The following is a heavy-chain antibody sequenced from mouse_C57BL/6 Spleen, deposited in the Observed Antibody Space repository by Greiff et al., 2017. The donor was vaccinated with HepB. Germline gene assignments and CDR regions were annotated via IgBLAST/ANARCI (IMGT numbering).Heavy chain of an antibody. Sequence: EVQLVESGGGLVQPGGSLKLSCAASGFTFSDYYMYWVRQTPEKRLEWVAYISNGGGSTYYPDTVKGRFTIPRDNAKNTLYLQMSRLKSEDTAMYYCARHYDGYAMDYWGQGTSVTVSS. V-gene: IGHV5-12*01. CDR3: ARHYDGYAMDY. CDR1: GFTFSDYY. CDR2: ISNGGGST. J-gene: IGHJ4*01. D-gene: IGHD2-12*01.